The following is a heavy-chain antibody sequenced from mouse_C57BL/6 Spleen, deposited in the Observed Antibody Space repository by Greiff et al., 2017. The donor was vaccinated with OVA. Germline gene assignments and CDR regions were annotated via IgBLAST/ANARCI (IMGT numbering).Heavy chain of an antibody. J-gene: IGHJ4*01. CDR1: GFSLTSYG. D-gene: IGHD2-3*01. Sequence: VQRVESGPGLVQPSQSLSITCTVSGFSLTSYGVHWVRQSPGKGLEWLGVIWCGGSTDYTAAFISRLSISKDNSKSQVFFKMNSLQADDTAIYSFASYDGYYFYAMDYWGQGTSVTVSS. CDR2: IWCGGST. V-gene: IGHV2-2*01. CDR3: ASYDGYYFYAMDY.